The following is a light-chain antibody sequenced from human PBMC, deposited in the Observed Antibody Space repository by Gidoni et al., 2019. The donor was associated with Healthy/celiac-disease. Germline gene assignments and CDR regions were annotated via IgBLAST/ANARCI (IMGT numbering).Light chain of an antibody. Sequence: EIVMTQSPATLSVSPGERATLSCRASQSVSSNLAWYQQKPGQAPRLLIYGESTRATGIPARFSGSGSGTEFTLTISRLQSEDFAVYYCQQYNNWPPYTFXQXTKLEIK. CDR2: GES. CDR3: QQYNNWPPYT. CDR1: QSVSSN. V-gene: IGKV3-15*01. J-gene: IGKJ2*01.